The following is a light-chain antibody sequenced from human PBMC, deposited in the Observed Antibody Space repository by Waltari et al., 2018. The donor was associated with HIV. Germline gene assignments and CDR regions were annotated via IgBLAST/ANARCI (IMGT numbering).Light chain of an antibody. Sequence: QSVLTQPPSASETPGQRVTISCAGGASNVRNNFVYWYQHLPGTAPKLLIYGDNQRPSGVPDRFVGSKSGTSASLAIGGLRSEDEADYYCATWDDSLKTVLFGGGTKVTLL. CDR3: ATWDDSLKTVL. CDR2: GDN. J-gene: IGLJ2*01. CDR1: ASNVRNNF. V-gene: IGLV1-47*01.